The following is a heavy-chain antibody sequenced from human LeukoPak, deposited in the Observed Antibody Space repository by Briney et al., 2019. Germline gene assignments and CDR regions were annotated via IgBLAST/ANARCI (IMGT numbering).Heavy chain of an antibody. J-gene: IGHJ4*02. Sequence: PGGSLRLSCAASGFTFSSYGMHWVRQAPGKWLEWVAVISYDGSNKYYADSVKGRFTISRDNSKNTLYLQMNSLRAEDTAVYYCAKDLTDYYGSGSYYNYFDYWGQGTLVTVSS. CDR2: ISYDGSNK. CDR1: GFTFSSYG. CDR3: AKDLTDYYGSGSYYNYFDY. V-gene: IGHV3-30*18. D-gene: IGHD3-10*01.